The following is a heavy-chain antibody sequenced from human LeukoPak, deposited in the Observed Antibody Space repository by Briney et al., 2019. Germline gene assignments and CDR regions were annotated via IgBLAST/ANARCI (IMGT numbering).Heavy chain of an antibody. Sequence: GGSLRLSCAASGFTFDDYGMTWVRQAPGKGLAWVANINQDGSGKYYVDSVKGRFTISRDNAKNSLYLQMNSLRAEDTAVYYCARDSGRREDYWGQGTLVTVSS. CDR1: GFTFDDYG. CDR3: ARDSGRREDY. J-gene: IGHJ4*02. V-gene: IGHV3-7*01. D-gene: IGHD1-26*01. CDR2: INQDGSGK.